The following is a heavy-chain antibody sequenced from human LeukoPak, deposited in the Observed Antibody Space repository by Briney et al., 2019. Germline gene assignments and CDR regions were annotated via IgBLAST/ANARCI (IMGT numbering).Heavy chain of an antibody. D-gene: IGHD3-10*01. Sequence: GGSLRLSCAASGFTFSSYEMNWVRQAPGKGLEWVSYIISIGSTIYYADSVKDRFTISRDNAKNSLYLQMNSLRAEDTAVYYCAREYGSGRTRNMDVWGKGTTVTISS. V-gene: IGHV3-48*03. CDR2: IISIGSTI. CDR1: GFTFSSYE. J-gene: IGHJ6*03. CDR3: AREYGSGRTRNMDV.